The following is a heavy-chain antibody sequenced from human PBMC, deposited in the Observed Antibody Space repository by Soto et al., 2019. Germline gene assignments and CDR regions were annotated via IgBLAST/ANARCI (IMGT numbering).Heavy chain of an antibody. Sequence: QVQLVESGGGVVQPGRSLRLSCAASGFTFSHYGMHWVRQAPGKGLELVAAIWYDGSNEYYADSVKGRFTISRDNSKNTLYLQMNSLRVEDTAVYYCASNRGIENDYWGQGTLVTVSS. CDR2: IWYDGSNE. CDR3: ASNRGIENDY. CDR1: GFTFSHYG. D-gene: IGHD2-15*01. V-gene: IGHV3-33*01. J-gene: IGHJ4*02.